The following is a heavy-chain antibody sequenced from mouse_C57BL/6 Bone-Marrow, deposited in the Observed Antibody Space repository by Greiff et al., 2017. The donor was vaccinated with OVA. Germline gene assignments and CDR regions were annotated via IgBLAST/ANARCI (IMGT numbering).Heavy chain of an antibody. J-gene: IGHJ3*01. D-gene: IGHD2-4*01. V-gene: IGHV1-15*01. CDR2: IDPETGGT. Sequence: QVQLKESGAELVRPGASVTLSCKASGYTFTDYEMHWVKQTPVHGLEWIGAIDPETGGTAYNQKFKGKAILTADKSSSTAYMELRSLTSEDSAVYYCHIYYDFAYWGQGTLVTVSA. CDR1: GYTFTDYE. CDR3: HIYYDFAY.